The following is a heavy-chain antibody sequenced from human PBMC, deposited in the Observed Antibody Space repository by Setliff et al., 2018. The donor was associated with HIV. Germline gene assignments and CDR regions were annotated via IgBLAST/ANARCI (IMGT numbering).Heavy chain of an antibody. CDR3: ARENGWLFGWFDP. CDR2: IYYSGGT. D-gene: IGHD3-22*01. Sequence: SETLSLTCTVSGDSIASGGYSWTWIRQPPGKALEWIGYIYYSGGTSYSGTTYYNPSVAGRITISGDTSKNQFSLKLTSVTAADTAIYYCARENGWLFGWFDPWGQGTPVTVSS. J-gene: IGHJ5*02. CDR1: GDSIASGGYS. V-gene: IGHV4-30-4*07.